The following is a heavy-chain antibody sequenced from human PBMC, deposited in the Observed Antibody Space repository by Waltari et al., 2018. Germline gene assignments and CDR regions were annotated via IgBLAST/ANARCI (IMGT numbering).Heavy chain of an antibody. J-gene: IGHJ6*02. CDR1: GGSFSGSY. CDR2: IDHRGSS. D-gene: IGHD3-10*01. CDR3: ARGNVGRYFGDSKGSYYGMDV. Sequence: QVQLQQWGAGLLKPSETLSLTCAVYGGSFSGSYWSRVRQPPGKGLEWIGEIDHRGSSNYNPSLKSRVTVSVDASKKQFSLKLSSVTAADTAVYYCARGNVGRYFGDSKGSYYGMDVWGQGTTVTVSS. V-gene: IGHV4-34*01.